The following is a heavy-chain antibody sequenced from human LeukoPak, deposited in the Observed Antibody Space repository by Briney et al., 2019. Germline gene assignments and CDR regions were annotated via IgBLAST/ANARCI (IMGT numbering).Heavy chain of an antibody. CDR2: IGWSSGRI. CDR3: IKDIRPGGMDV. J-gene: IGHJ6*02. D-gene: IGHD1-14*01. Sequence: SLRLSFLGSGFTVLDHAMHWVRQAPGKGLEWVSGIGWSSGRIDYADSVKGRFTSSRDNAKNSLYLQMNSLRTEDTAIYYCIKDIRPGGMDVWGQGITVTVSS. V-gene: IGHV3-9*01. CDR1: GFTVLDHA.